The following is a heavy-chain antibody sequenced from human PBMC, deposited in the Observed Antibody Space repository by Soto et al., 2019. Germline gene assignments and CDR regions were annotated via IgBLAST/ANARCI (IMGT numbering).Heavy chain of an antibody. J-gene: IGHJ6*02. CDR3: AREDGDTAMVDYYYYGMDV. V-gene: IGHV1-69*13. CDR2: IIPLFGTG. Sequence: GASVKVSCKASGGTFSNFAISWVRQAPGQGLEWMGGIIPLFGTGNYAQKFQGRVTITADESTSTAYMELSSLRSEDTAVYYCAREDGDTAMVDYYYYGMDVWGQGTTVTVSS. CDR1: GGTFSNFA. D-gene: IGHD5-18*01.